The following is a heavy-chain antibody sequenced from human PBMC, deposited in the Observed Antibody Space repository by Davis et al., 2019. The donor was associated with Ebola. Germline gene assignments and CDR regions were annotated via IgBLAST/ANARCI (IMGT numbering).Heavy chain of an antibody. CDR2: IYTGDSDT. CDR3: ARLVGDIVDAWFDP. J-gene: IGHJ5*02. D-gene: IGHD2-15*01. V-gene: IGHV5-51*01. CDR1: GNSFNTHW. Sequence: GESLKISCKDSGNSFNTHWIGWVRQMPGKGLEWMGIIYTGDSDTRYSPSFRGQVTISVDKSISTAHLQWSSLKASDTAMYFCARLVGDIVDAWFDPWGQGTLVTVSS.